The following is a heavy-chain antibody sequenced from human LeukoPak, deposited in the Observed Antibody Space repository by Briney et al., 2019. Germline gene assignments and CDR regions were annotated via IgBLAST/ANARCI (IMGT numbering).Heavy chain of an antibody. D-gene: IGHD3-16*02. CDR1: GGTFSSYS. J-gene: IGHJ4*02. CDR3: ARGRLGELSYLDY. V-gene: IGHV1-69*10. CDR2: IIPILGIA. Sequence: ASVKVSCKASGGTFSSYSISWVRQAPGQGLEWMGWIIPILGIANYAQKFQGRVTITADKSTSTAYMELSGLRSEDTAVYYCARGRLGELSYLDYWGQGTLVTVSS.